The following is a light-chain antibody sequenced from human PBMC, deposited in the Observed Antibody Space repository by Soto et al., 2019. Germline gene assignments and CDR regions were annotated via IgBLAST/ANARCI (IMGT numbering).Light chain of an antibody. CDR1: QGISNY. J-gene: IGKJ3*01. Sequence: DIQMTQSPSSLSASVGDRVTITCRASQGISNYLAWYQQKPGKVPKLLIYAASTLQSGVPSRFSCSGSGTDFTLTISSLQPEDVATYYCQKYNSALGVTFGPGTKVDIK. V-gene: IGKV1-27*01. CDR2: AAS. CDR3: QKYNSALGVT.